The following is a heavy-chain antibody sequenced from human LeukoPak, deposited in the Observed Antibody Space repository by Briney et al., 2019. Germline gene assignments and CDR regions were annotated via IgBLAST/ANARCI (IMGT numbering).Heavy chain of an antibody. CDR1: GGSFSGYY. J-gene: IGHJ5*02. CDR3: ARSMVREVILSARRANWFDP. CDR2: INHSGST. Sequence: SETLSLTCAVYGGSFSGYYWSWIRQPPGRGLEWIGEINHSGSTSYNPSLKSRVTISLYTSKNQFSLKLSSVTAADTAVYYCARSMVREVILSARRANWFDPWGQGTLVTVSS. D-gene: IGHD3-10*01. V-gene: IGHV4-34*01.